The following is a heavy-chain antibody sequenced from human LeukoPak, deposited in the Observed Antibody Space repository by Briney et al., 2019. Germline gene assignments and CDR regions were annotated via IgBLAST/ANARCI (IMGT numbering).Heavy chain of an antibody. CDR1: GFTFSSYA. CDR3: ARDHASEYYLNAFDI. D-gene: IGHD3-10*01. CDR2: ISYDGSNK. J-gene: IGHJ3*02. Sequence: GGSLRLSCAASGFTFSSYAMHWVRQAPGKGLEWVAVISYDGSNKYYADSVKGRFTISRDNAKNSLHLQMNSLRAEDTAVYYCARDHASEYYLNAFDIWGQGTMVTVSS. V-gene: IGHV3-30-3*01.